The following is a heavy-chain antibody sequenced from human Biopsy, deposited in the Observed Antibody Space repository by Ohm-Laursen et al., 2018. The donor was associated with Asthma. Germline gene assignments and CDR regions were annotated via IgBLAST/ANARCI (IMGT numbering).Heavy chain of an antibody. V-gene: IGHV4-39*01. J-gene: IGHJ6*02. CDR3: VRGSSSCHHGPFHYYYGLDV. D-gene: IGHD2-2*01. CDR1: SGSGGYMRSGNYY. Sequence: SDTLSLTCSLSSGSGGYMRSGNYYWGWIRQPPGKGLEWIGGIYYSGTTYYNPSLESRVTVSADTSKNQFSLKLTSVTAADTAVYYCVRGSSSCHHGPFHYYYGLDVWGQGTTATVSS. CDR2: IYYSGTT.